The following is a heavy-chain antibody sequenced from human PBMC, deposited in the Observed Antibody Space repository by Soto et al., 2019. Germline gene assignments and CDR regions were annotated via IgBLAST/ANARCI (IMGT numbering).Heavy chain of an antibody. D-gene: IGHD3-10*01. J-gene: IGHJ5*02. Sequence: SQTLSLTCVISGDSVSSNSAAWNWIRQSPSRGLEWLGRTYYRSKWYNDYAVSVKSRITINPDTSKNQFSLQLNSVTPEDTAVYYCARSRAIITVNNWFDPWGQGTLVTVSS. CDR1: GDSVSSNSAA. CDR2: TYYRSKWYN. V-gene: IGHV6-1*01. CDR3: ARSRAIITVNNWFDP.